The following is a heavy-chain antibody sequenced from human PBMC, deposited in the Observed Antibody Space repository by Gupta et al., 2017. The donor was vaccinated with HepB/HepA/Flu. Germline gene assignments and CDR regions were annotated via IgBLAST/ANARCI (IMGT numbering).Heavy chain of an antibody. CDR1: GGSINGYY. J-gene: IGHJ4*02. D-gene: IGHD1-1*01. CDR3: ARVAHGTLAEYYFDS. CDR2: IYSSGST. Sequence: QVQLQESGPGLVKSSESLSLICCASGGSINGYYWSWLRQPAGTVLEWFGRIYSSGSTNYNPSLKSRVSMSVDTTKNQFSLNLSSVTAADTAAYYCARVAHGTLAEYYFDSWGQGTLVSVSS. V-gene: IGHV4-4*07.